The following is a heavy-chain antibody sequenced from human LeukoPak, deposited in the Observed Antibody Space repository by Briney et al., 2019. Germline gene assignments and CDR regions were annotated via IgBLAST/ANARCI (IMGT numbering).Heavy chain of an antibody. CDR3: AKDSMVRGENYFDY. CDR2: ISYDGSNK. V-gene: IGHV3-30*18. J-gene: IGHJ4*02. Sequence: GGSLRLSCAASGFTFSSYGMQWVRQAPGKGLEWVAVISYDGSNKYYADSVKGRFTISRDNSKNTLYLQMNSLRAEDTAVYYCAKDSMVRGENYFDYGGQGTRVTGAS. CDR1: GFTFSSYG. D-gene: IGHD3-10*01.